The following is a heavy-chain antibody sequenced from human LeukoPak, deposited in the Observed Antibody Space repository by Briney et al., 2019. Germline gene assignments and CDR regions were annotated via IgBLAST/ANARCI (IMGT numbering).Heavy chain of an antibody. J-gene: IGHJ6*03. D-gene: IGHD6-19*01. CDR3: ARGSGWLDYYYYYMDV. CDR1: GGSISSYY. CDR2: IYTSGST. V-gene: IGHV4-4*07. Sequence: SETLSLTCTVSGGSISSYYWSWIRQPAGKGLEWIGRIYTSGSTNYNPSLKSRVTMSVDTSKNQFSLKLSSVTAADTAVYYCARGSGWLDYYYYYMDVWGKGTTVTISS.